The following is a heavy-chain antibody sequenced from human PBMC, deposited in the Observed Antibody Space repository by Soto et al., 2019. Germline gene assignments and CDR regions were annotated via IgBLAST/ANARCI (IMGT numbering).Heavy chain of an antibody. Sequence: GGSLRPSFSTSGFTFIRYNMNWVRQAPGKGLEWVSYISSSSSMIYYADSVKGRFTISRDNAKNSLYLQMNSLRDEDTAVYYCARDDWVIRGAISLPFDFWGPGTLVTVSS. CDR2: ISSSSSMI. V-gene: IGHV3-48*02. CDR3: ARDDWVIRGAISLPFDF. CDR1: GFTFIRYN. J-gene: IGHJ4*02. D-gene: IGHD3-10*01.